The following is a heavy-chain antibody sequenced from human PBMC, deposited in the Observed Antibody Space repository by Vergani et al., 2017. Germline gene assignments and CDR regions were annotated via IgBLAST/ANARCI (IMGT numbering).Heavy chain of an antibody. CDR3: ARSFTATADAFDI. J-gene: IGHJ3*02. V-gene: IGHV4-34*01. CDR1: GGSFSGYY. Sequence: QVQLQQWGAGLLKPSEPLSLTCAVYGGSFSGYYWSWIRQPPGKGLEWIGEINHSGSTNYNPSLKSRVTISVDTSKNQFSLKLSSVTAADTAVYYCARSFTATADAFDIWGQGTMVTVSS. D-gene: IGHD1-26*01. CDR2: INHSGST.